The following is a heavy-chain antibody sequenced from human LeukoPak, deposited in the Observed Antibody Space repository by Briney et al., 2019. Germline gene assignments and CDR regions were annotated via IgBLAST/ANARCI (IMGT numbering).Heavy chain of an antibody. CDR2: IYYSVNT. J-gene: IGHJ4*02. CDR3: ARHGLYDRSGYYTFDY. CDR1: GGSIISHY. Sequence: PSETLSLTCNVSGGSIISHYWSWIRQPPGKGLEWIGYIYYSVNTNYNPPLKSRVTISIDTSKNQFSLKLSSVTAADTAVYCCARHGLYDRSGYYTFDYWGQGTLVTVSS. V-gene: IGHV4-59*08. D-gene: IGHD3-22*01.